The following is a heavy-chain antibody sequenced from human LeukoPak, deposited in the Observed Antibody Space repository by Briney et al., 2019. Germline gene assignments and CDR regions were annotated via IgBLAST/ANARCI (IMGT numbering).Heavy chain of an antibody. CDR2: ISGSGGST. CDR3: ANDGAYYDSSTDAFDI. J-gene: IGHJ3*02. V-gene: IGHV3-23*01. Sequence: GGSLRLSCMVSGFTFSSYGMSWVRQAPGKGLEWVSAISGSGGSTYYADSVKGRFIISRDNSKNTLYLQMNSLRAEDTAVYYCANDGAYYDSSTDAFDIWGEGTMVTVPS. CDR1: GFTFSSYG. D-gene: IGHD3-22*01.